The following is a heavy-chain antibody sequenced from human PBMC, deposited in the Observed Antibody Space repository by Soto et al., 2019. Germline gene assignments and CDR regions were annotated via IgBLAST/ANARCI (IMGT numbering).Heavy chain of an antibody. V-gene: IGHV3-21*01. D-gene: IGHD3-10*01. CDR1: GFTFSSYS. Sequence: PGGSLRLSCAASGFTFSSYSMNWVRQAPGKGLEWVSSISSSSSYIYYADSVKGRFTISRDNAKNSLYLQMNSLRAEDTAVYYCASHYGSGSYDRYWGQGTLVTVSS. CDR3: ASHYGSGSYDRY. J-gene: IGHJ4*02. CDR2: ISSSSSYI.